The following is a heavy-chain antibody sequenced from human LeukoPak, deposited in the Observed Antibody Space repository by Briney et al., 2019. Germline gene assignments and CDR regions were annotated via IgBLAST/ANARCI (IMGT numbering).Heavy chain of an antibody. Sequence: GGSLRLSCAASGFTFSSYSMNWVRQAPGKGLEWVAVIWYDGSNKYYADSVKGRFTISSDNSKSTLDLQMNSLRAEDTAVYYCTRDANWGFDAFDIWGQGTMVTVSS. J-gene: IGHJ3*02. V-gene: IGHV3-33*08. CDR2: IWYDGSNK. D-gene: IGHD7-27*01. CDR3: TRDANWGFDAFDI. CDR1: GFTFSSYS.